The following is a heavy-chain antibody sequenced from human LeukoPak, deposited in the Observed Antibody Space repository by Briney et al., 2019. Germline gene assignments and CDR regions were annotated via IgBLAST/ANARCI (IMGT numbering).Heavy chain of an antibody. D-gene: IGHD3-10*02. Sequence: SVKVSCKASGGTFSSYAISWVRQAPGQGLEWMGRIIPILGIANYAQKFQGRVTITADKSTSTAYMELSSLRSEDTAVYYCARGTLGTMFGYWGQGTLVTVSS. V-gene: IGHV1-69*04. CDR1: GGTFSSYA. CDR2: IIPILGIA. J-gene: IGHJ4*02. CDR3: ARGTLGTMFGY.